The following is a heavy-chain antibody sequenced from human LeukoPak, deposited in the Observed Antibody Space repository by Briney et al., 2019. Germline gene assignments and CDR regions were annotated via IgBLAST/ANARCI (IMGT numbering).Heavy chain of an antibody. CDR1: GFTFSDHY. J-gene: IGHJ4*02. CDR2: TRNKANSYTT. V-gene: IGHV3-72*01. D-gene: IGHD3-22*01. Sequence: GGSLRLSCAASGFTFSDHYMDWVRQAPGKGLEWVGRTRNKANSYTTEYAASVKGRFTISRDDSKNSLYLQMNSLKTEDTAVYYCTTDFSPATYYSDTSGYQLFNYWGQGTLVTVSS. CDR3: TTDFSPATYYSDTSGYQLFNY.